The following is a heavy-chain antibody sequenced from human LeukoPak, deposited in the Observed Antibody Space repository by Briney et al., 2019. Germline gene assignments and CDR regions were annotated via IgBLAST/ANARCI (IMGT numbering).Heavy chain of an antibody. J-gene: IGHJ4*02. V-gene: IGHV3-30*18. CDR3: AKERPMVRGDSYFDY. CDR1: AFTPTRYA. Sequence: RRSLSPACAVSAFTPTRYAIHWVRHVPDKGLGWEAVISNVGREKYHADSVKRRFTISRDNSKSTLYLQMNSLRVEDTAVYYCAKERPMVRGDSYFDYWGQGSLVTVSS. CDR2: ISNVGREK. D-gene: IGHD3-10*01.